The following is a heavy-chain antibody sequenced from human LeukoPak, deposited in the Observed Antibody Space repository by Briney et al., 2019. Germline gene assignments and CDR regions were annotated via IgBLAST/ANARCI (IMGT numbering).Heavy chain of an antibody. D-gene: IGHD3-22*01. CDR1: GYTFTGYY. CDR3: ARSGLVVYGWFDP. Sequence: ASVKVSCKASGYTFTGYYMHWVRQAPGQGLEWMGWINPNSGGANYAQKFQGRVTMTRDTSISTAYMELSRLRSDDTAVYYCARSGLVVYGWFDPWGQGTLVTVSS. CDR2: INPNSGGA. V-gene: IGHV1-2*02. J-gene: IGHJ5*02.